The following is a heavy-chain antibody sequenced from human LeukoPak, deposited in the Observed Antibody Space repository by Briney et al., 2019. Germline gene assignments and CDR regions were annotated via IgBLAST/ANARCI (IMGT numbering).Heavy chain of an antibody. J-gene: IGHJ2*01. CDR1: GGSVSSVSYY. Sequence: PSETLSLTCTVSGGSVSSVSYYWSWIRQPPGKGLEWIGYIYYSGTTNYNPSLKSRVTISVDTSKNQFSLKLGSVTAADTAVYYCARDLSLWGEDLYWCFDLWGRGTLVTVSS. CDR3: ARDLSLWGEDLYWCFDL. D-gene: IGHD3-10*01. V-gene: IGHV4-61*01. CDR2: IYYSGTT.